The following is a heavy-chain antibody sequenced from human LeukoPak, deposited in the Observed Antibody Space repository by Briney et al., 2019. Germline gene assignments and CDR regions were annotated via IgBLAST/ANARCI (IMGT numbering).Heavy chain of an antibody. CDR3: ASGFEVEWELRTFDY. V-gene: IGHV4-39*07. D-gene: IGHD1-26*01. Sequence: SETLSLTCTVSGGSISSSSYYWGWIRQPPGKGLEWIGSIYYSGSTYYNPSLKSRVTISVDTSKNQFSLKLSSVTAADTAVYYCASGFEVEWELRTFDYWGQGTLVTVSS. CDR1: GGSISSSSYY. CDR2: IYYSGST. J-gene: IGHJ4*02.